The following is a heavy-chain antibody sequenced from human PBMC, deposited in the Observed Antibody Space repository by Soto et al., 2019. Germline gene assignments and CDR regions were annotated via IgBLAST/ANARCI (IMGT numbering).Heavy chain of an antibody. CDR3: AKGLLAYCGGDCYSPFDY. Sequence: QVQLVESGGSVVQPGRSLRLSCAASGFTFSSYGMHWVRQAPGKGLEWVAVISYDGSNKYYADSVKGRFTISRDNSKNTLYLQMNSLRAEDTAVYYCAKGLLAYCGGDCYSPFDYWGQGTLVTVSS. J-gene: IGHJ4*02. D-gene: IGHD2-21*02. V-gene: IGHV3-30*18. CDR1: GFTFSSYG. CDR2: ISYDGSNK.